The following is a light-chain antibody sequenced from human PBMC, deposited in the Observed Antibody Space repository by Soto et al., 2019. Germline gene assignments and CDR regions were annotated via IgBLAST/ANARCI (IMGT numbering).Light chain of an antibody. J-gene: IGKJ1*01. V-gene: IGKV1-12*01. Sequence: DIHITHSRSSVSASVVYRVTMTCLASQGIGGRLAWFQQKPGKAPQLLIYRASTLQSGVPSRFSGSGSGADFILTINSLQPEDFATYYCLQAYTFPRTFGQGTKVDIK. CDR3: LQAYTFPRT. CDR2: RAS. CDR1: QGIGGR.